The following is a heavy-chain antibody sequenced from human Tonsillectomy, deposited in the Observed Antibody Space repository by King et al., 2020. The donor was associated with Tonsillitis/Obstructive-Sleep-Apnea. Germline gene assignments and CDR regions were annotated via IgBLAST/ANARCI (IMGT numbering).Heavy chain of an antibody. D-gene: IGHD6-19*01. CDR1: GGSFSGYY. Sequence: VQLQQWGAGLLKPSETLSLTCAVYGGSFSGYYWSWIRQPPGKGLEWIGEINHGGSTNYNPSLKSRVTISVDTSKNQFSLNLNSVTAADTAVYYCASGILIAVAFDYWGQGTLVTVSS. J-gene: IGHJ4*02. CDR3: ASGILIAVAFDY. CDR2: INHGGST. V-gene: IGHV4-34*01.